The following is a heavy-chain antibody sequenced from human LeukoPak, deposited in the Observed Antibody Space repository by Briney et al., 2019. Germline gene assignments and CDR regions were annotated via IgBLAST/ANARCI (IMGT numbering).Heavy chain of an antibody. Sequence: PGGSLRLSCAASGFTFSSYAMHWVRQAPGKGLEWVAVISYDGSNKYYADSVKGRFTISRDNSKNTLYLQMNSLRAEDTAAYYCARDHDSSGWYDPGEYWGQGTTVTVSS. CDR1: GFTFSSYA. D-gene: IGHD6-19*01. V-gene: IGHV3-30-3*01. J-gene: IGHJ6*02. CDR2: ISYDGSNK. CDR3: ARDHDSSGWYDPGEY.